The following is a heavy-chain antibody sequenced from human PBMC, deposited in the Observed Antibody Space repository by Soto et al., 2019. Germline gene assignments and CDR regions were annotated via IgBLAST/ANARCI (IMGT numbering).Heavy chain of an antibody. CDR2: IIPIFGTA. V-gene: IGHV1-69*13. J-gene: IGHJ4*02. Sequence: SVKVSCKASGGTFSSYAISWVRQAPGQGLEWMGGIIPIFGTANYAQKFQGRVTITADESTSTAYMELSSLRSEDTAVYYCARDSAVVGSSWSNFDYWGQGTLVTVSS. CDR3: ARDSAVVGSSWSNFDY. CDR1: GGTFSSYA. D-gene: IGHD6-13*01.